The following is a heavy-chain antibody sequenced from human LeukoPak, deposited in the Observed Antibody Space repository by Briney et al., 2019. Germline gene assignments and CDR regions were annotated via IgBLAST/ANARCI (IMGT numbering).Heavy chain of an antibody. CDR1: GFTFSRYW. CDR3: AIRGSPMVRNY. D-gene: IGHD3-10*01. V-gene: IGHV3-7*01. Sequence: GGSLRLSCAASGFTFSRYWMSWVRQAPGKGLEWVASINQDETAKFYVDSVKGRFTISRDNAKNSLFLQMNSLRAEDTAVYYCAIRGSPMVRNYWGQGTLVTVSS. J-gene: IGHJ4*02. CDR2: INQDETAK.